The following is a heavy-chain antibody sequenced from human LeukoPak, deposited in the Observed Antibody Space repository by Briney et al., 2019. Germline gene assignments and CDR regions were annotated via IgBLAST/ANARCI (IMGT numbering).Heavy chain of an antibody. V-gene: IGHV1-46*01. J-gene: IGHJ4*02. Sequence: GASVKVSCKASGYTFTGYYIHWVRQAPGQGLEWMGIIIPSDGTTSYAQKFRGRVTLTRDTSTSTVYMKLSSLRSEDTAVYFCARAPANKYDSRLPEDYWGQGTLVTVSS. CDR1: GYTFTGYY. CDR3: ARAPANKYDSRLPEDY. D-gene: IGHD3-22*01. CDR2: IIPSDGTT.